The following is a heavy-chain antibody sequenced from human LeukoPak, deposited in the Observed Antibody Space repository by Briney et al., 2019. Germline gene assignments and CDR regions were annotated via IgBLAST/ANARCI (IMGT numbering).Heavy chain of an antibody. CDR2: TSYDGIHK. CDR1: GFTFSRSA. Sequence: GGSLRLSCTDSGFTFSRSAMHWVRQAPGKGLEWVAVTSYDGIHKYYADSVQGRFTISRDNSKNTLYLQMNSLRAEDTAVYYCARGCSSTSCYDFDYWGQGTLVTVSS. CDR3: ARGCSSTSCYDFDY. V-gene: IGHV3-30-3*01. J-gene: IGHJ4*02. D-gene: IGHD2-2*01.